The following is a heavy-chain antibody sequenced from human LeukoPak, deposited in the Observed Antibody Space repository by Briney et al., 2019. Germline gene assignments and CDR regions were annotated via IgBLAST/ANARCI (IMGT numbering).Heavy chain of an antibody. J-gene: IGHJ4*02. CDR3: ARVGLGYCSSTSCFPSESHY. V-gene: IGHV1-18*01. D-gene: IGHD2-2*01. Sequence: ASVKVSCKASGYTFTSYGISWVRQAPGQGLEWMGWISAYNGNTNYAQKLQGRVTMTTDTSTSTAYMELRSLRSDDTAVYYCARVGLGYCSSTSCFPSESHYWGQGTLVTVSS. CDR1: GYTFTSYG. CDR2: ISAYNGNT.